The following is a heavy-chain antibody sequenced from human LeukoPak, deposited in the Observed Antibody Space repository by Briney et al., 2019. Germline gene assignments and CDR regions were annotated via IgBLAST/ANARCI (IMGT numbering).Heavy chain of an antibody. D-gene: IGHD6-19*01. CDR2: ITPYNGYA. CDR3: ASPTSYLAGTGLHFDF. CDR1: GYAFSNSG. J-gene: IGHJ4*02. Sequence: GASVKVSCKASGYAFSNSGISWVRKAPGQGLEWMGWITPYNGYAHYAQKLQGRLTMATDTSTSTAYMELRSLRSDDTAVYYCASPTSYLAGTGLHFDFWGQGTLVTVSS. V-gene: IGHV1-18*01.